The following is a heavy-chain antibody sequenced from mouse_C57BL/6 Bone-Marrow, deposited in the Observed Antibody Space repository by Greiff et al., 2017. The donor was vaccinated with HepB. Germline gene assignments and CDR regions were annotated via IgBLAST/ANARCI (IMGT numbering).Heavy chain of an antibody. Sequence: QVQLQQSGAELVRPGASVTLSCKASGYTFTDYEMHWVKQTPVQGLEWIGAIDPETGVTAYNQKFKGKAILTADKSSSTAYMELRSLTSEDSAVYYCTRSEDGYYFYYAMDYCGQGTAVTVSS. CDR1: GYTFTDYE. D-gene: IGHD2-3*01. CDR2: IDPETGVT. CDR3: TRSEDGYYFYYAMDY. J-gene: IGHJ4*01. V-gene: IGHV1-15*01.